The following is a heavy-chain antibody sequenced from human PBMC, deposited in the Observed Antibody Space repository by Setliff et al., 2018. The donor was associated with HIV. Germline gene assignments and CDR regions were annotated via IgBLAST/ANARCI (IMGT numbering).Heavy chain of an antibody. CDR3: ARGGDYYDSTGARAGFDF. Sequence: SETLSLTCAVSGDSVTSRNWWSWVRQAPGKGLDWIGEIYHNGITNYNPSLKSRLIMSLDKSKNEISLKLSSVTAADTAAYYCARGGDYYDSTGARAGFDFWDQGTMVTVSS. V-gene: IGHV4-4*02. CDR1: GDSVTSRNW. CDR2: IYHNGIT. D-gene: IGHD3-22*01. J-gene: IGHJ3*01.